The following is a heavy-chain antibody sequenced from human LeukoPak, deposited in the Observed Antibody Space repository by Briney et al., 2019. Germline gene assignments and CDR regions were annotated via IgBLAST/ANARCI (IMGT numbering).Heavy chain of an antibody. J-gene: IGHJ4*02. CDR3: ARGPDELTSGYPGLIDY. D-gene: IGHD5-12*01. Sequence: SQTLSLTCTVSGGSISSGGYYWSWIRQPPGKGLEWIGYIYYSGSTNYNPSLKSRVTISVDTSKNQFSLKLSSVTAADTAVYYCARGPDELTSGYPGLIDYWGQGTLVTVSS. CDR1: GGSISSGGYY. V-gene: IGHV4-61*08. CDR2: IYYSGST.